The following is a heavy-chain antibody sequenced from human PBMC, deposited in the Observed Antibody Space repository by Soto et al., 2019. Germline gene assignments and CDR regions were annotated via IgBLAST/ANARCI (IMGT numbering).Heavy chain of an antibody. V-gene: IGHV1-8*01. J-gene: IGHJ5*02. CDR2: MNPNSGNT. D-gene: IGHD3-3*01. Sequence: QVQLVQSGAEVKKPGASVKVSCKASGYTFTSYDINWVRQATGQGLEWMGWMNPNSGNTGYAQKFQGRGTMTRNTSISTAYMELSSLRSEDTAVYYCARAITIFGVVIIVWFDPWGQGTLVTVSS. CDR3: ARAITIFGVVIIVWFDP. CDR1: GYTFTSYD.